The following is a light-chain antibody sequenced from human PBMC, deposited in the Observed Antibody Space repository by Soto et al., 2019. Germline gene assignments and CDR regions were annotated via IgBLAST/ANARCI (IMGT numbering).Light chain of an antibody. V-gene: IGLV2-23*01. CDR2: EGT. Sequence: LTQPASVSGSPGQSITISCTGTNSDVGTHNLVSWYQQHPGKAPKLIIYEGTKRPSGVSNRSSGSKSGNTASLTISGLQAEDEADYYCCSYALLFGTGTKVTVL. CDR1: NSDVGTHNL. CDR3: CSYALL. J-gene: IGLJ1*01.